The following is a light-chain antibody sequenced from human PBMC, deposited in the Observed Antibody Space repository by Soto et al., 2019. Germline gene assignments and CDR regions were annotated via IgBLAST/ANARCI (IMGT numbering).Light chain of an antibody. J-gene: IGKJ4*01. CDR3: QQSFAAPVT. V-gene: IGKV1-39*01. CDR2: GAS. Sequence: DIQMTQSPSSLSASVGDRVTITCRASQSISSYLNWYQQKPGKAPKLLIYGASNLQSGVPSRFIGSGSGTHFTLGINSLRPEDFATYYCQQSFAAPVTFGGGTKVDI. CDR1: QSISSY.